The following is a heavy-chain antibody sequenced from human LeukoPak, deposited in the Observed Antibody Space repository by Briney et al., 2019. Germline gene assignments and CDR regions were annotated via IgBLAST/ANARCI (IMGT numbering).Heavy chain of an antibody. CDR1: GYTFTSYG. J-gene: IGHJ5*02. V-gene: IGHV1-18*01. Sequence: GASVKVSCKASGYTFTSYGISWVRQAPGQGLEWMGWISAYNGNTNYAQKLQGRVTMTTDTSTSTAYMELRSLRSDDTAVYYCARAPTIFGVASPLNWFDPWGQGTLVTVSS. D-gene: IGHD3-3*01. CDR2: ISAYNGNT. CDR3: ARAPTIFGVASPLNWFDP.